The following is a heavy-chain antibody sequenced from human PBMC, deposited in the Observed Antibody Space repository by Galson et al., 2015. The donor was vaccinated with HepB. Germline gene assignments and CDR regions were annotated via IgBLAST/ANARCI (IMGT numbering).Heavy chain of an antibody. CDR2: IYTGGST. Sequence: SLRLSCAASGFTVSSNYMAWVRQAPGKGPEWVSIIYTGGSTYYADSVKGRFTISRDNSKNTLYLQIDSLRAEDTAVYYCARDPDSIGYFDYWGQGTLVTVSP. CDR3: ARDPDSIGYFDY. D-gene: IGHD3-22*01. CDR1: GFTVSSNY. V-gene: IGHV3-53*05. J-gene: IGHJ4*02.